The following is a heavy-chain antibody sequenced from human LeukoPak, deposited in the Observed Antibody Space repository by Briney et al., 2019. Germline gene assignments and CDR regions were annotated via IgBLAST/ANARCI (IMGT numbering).Heavy chain of an antibody. J-gene: IGHJ6*02. CDR2: ISAYNGNT. CDR1: GGTFSSYA. D-gene: IGHD3-3*01. CDR3: ARGDFWSGYYLGYYYGMDV. V-gene: IGHV1-18*01. Sequence: EASVKVSCKASGGTFSSYAISWVRQAPGQGLEWMGWISAYNGNTNYAQKLQGRVTMTTDTSTSTAYMELRSLRSDDTAVYYCARGDFWSGYYLGYYYGMDVWGQGTTVTVSS.